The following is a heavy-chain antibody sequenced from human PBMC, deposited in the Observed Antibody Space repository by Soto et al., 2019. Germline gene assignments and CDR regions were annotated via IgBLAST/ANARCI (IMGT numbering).Heavy chain of an antibody. CDR2: IYYSGST. J-gene: IGHJ5*02. CDR1: GASISSSSYY. D-gene: IGHD6-19*01. Sequence: SETLSLTCTFSGASISSSSYYWGWIRQPPGKGLEWIGSIYYSGSTYYNPSLKSRVTISVDTSKNQFSLKLSSVTAADTAVYYCASSYSSGWYDDDNWFDPWGQGTLVTVSS. V-gene: IGHV4-39*01. CDR3: ASSYSSGWYDDDNWFDP.